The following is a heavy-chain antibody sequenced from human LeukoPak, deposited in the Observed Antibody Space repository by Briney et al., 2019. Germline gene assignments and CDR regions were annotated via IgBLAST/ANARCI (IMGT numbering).Heavy chain of an antibody. J-gene: IGHJ4*02. CDR2: IGYSGRTI. CDR3: ALLAVASDFDY. V-gene: IGHV3-48*03. CDR1: GFNLGRNG. Sequence: GGSLRLSCETSGFNLGRNGMHWVRQAPGKGLEWVANIGYSGRTIYYADSVKGRFTISRDNAKNSLYLQMNSLRVEDTAVYYCALLAVASDFDYWGQGALVTVSS. D-gene: IGHD6-19*01.